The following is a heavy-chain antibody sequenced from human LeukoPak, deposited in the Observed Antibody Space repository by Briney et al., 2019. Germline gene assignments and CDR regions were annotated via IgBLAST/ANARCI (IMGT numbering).Heavy chain of an antibody. V-gene: IGHV1-2*02. D-gene: IGHD2-2*01. CDR3: ANTVVPAAQFDY. J-gene: IGHJ4*02. CDR1: GYTFTGYY. Sequence: ASVKVSCXASGYTFTGYYMHWVRQARGQGLEWMGWINPNSGGTNYAQKFQGRVTMTRDTSISTAYMELSRLRSDDTAVYYCANTVVPAAQFDYWGQGTLVTVSS. CDR2: INPNSGGT.